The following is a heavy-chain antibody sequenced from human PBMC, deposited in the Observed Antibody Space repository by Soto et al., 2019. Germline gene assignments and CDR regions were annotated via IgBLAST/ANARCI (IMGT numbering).Heavy chain of an antibody. Sequence: PGGSLRLSCAASGVTFSSSAMSWVRQAPGKGLEWVSAISGSGGSTYYADAVKGRFTISRDNSKNTLYLQMNSLRAEDTAVYYSAKDWESNLDYWGQGTLDTGSS. D-gene: IGHD1-26*01. CDR2: ISGSGGST. CDR1: GVTFSSSA. J-gene: IGHJ4*02. V-gene: IGHV3-23*01. CDR3: AKDWESNLDY.